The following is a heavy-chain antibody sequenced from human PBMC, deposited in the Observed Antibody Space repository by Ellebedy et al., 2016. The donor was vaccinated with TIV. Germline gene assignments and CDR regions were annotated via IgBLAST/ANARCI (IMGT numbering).Heavy chain of an antibody. Sequence: SVKVSXXASGGTFSSYAIGWVRQAPGQGLEWMGRIIPILGIANYAQKFQGRVTITADESTSTAYMELSSLRSEDTAVYYCARMVRGVSMDVWGKGTTVTVSS. CDR2: IIPILGIA. D-gene: IGHD3-10*01. V-gene: IGHV1-69*04. J-gene: IGHJ6*03. CDR3: ARMVRGVSMDV. CDR1: GGTFSSYA.